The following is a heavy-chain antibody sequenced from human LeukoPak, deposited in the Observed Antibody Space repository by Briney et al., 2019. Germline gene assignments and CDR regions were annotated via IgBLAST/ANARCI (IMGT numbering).Heavy chain of an antibody. V-gene: IGHV4-34*01. D-gene: IGHD6-19*01. J-gene: IGHJ4*02. CDR3: ARAGGWYCFDY. CDR2: INHSGST. Sequence: GSLRLSCAASGFTFSSYEMNWVRQAPGKGLEWIGEINHSGSTNYNPSLKSRVTISVDTSKNQFSLKLSSVTAADTAVYYCARAGGWYCFDYWGQGTLVTVSS. CDR1: GFTFSSYE.